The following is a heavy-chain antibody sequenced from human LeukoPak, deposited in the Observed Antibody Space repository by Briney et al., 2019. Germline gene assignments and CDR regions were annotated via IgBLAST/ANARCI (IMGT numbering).Heavy chain of an antibody. CDR2: ISSSSSYI. J-gene: IGHJ5*02. D-gene: IGHD6-13*01. V-gene: IGHV3-21*04. CDR1: GFTFSSYS. CDR3: ARISIEAAAGTAWFDP. Sequence: KSGGSLRLSCAASGFTFSSYSMNWVRQAPGKGLEWVSSISSSSSYIYYADSVKGRFTISRDNAKNSLYLQMNSLRAEDTAVYYCARISIEAAAGTAWFDPWGQGTLVTVSS.